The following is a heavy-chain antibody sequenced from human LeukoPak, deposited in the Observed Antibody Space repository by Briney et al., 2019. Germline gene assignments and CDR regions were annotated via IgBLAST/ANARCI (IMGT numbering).Heavy chain of an antibody. CDR1: GFTVSSNY. CDR3: ARVGPLKTFDY. Sequence: GGSLRLSCAASGFTVSSNYMSWVRQAPGKGLEWVSVIYSGGSTYYADSVKGRFTISRDNSKNTLYLQMNSLRAEDTAVYYCARVGPLKTFDYWGQGTLVTVSS. V-gene: IGHV3-53*01. J-gene: IGHJ4*02. CDR2: IYSGGST.